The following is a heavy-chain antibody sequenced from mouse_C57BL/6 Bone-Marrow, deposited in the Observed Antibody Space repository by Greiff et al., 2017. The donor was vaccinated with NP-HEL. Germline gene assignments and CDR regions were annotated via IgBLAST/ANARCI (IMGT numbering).Heavy chain of an antibody. J-gene: IGHJ2*01. V-gene: IGHV1-82*01. CDR2: IYPGDGDT. CDR1: GYAFSSSW. Sequence: QVQLQQSGPELVKPGASVKISCKASGYAFSSSWMNWVKQRPGKGLEWIGRIYPGDGDTNYNGKFKGKATLTSDTSSSTAYMQLSSLTSEDSAIYFCARLLRPYYFDYWGQGTTLTVSS. CDR3: ARLLRPYYFDY. D-gene: IGHD1-2*01.